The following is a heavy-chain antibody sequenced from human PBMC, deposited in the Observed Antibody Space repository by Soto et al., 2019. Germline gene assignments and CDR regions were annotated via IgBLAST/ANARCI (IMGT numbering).Heavy chain of an antibody. V-gene: IGHV3-33*01. Sequence: QVQLVESGGGVVQPGRCLRLSCAASGFTFSIYGMHWVRQAPGKGLEWVAVIWYDGSNTYYADSVKGRFTISRDNSKNTLYLQMNSLRAEDTAVYYCARDPIVGATSSYYYYYGMDVWGQGTTVTVSS. D-gene: IGHD1-26*01. CDR1: GFTFSIYG. CDR2: IWYDGSNT. J-gene: IGHJ6*02. CDR3: ARDPIVGATSSYYYYYGMDV.